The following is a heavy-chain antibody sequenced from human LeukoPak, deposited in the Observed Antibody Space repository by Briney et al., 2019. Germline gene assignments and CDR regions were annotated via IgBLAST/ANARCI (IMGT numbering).Heavy chain of an antibody. V-gene: IGHV3-21*01. J-gene: IGHJ4*02. CDR2: IGPTGTDR. CDR3: ATETIGRHYDY. D-gene: IGHD1-14*01. Sequence: GGSMRLSCAASGFTFSSCGFNWVRQAPGKGLEWVSSIGPTGTDRYYADSVRGRFTISRDNAKNSMYLQMDSLRDEDTAVYCATETIGRHYDYWGQGTLVTVSS. CDR1: GFTFSSCG.